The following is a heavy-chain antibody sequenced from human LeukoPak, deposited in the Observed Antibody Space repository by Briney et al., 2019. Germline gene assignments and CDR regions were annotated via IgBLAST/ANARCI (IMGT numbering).Heavy chain of an antibody. Sequence: GASVKVSRKASGYTFTSYAMHWVRQAPGQRLEWMGWINAGNGNTKYSQKFQGRVTITRDTSASTAYMELSSLRSEDTAVYYCARVLSGYSSSWYLGRYFDYWGQGTLVTVSS. J-gene: IGHJ4*02. V-gene: IGHV1-3*01. D-gene: IGHD6-13*01. CDR1: GYTFTSYA. CDR2: INAGNGNT. CDR3: ARVLSGYSSSWYLGRYFDY.